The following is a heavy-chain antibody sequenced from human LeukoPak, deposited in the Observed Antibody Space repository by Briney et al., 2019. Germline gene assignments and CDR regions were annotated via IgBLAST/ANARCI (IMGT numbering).Heavy chain of an antibody. D-gene: IGHD5-12*01. CDR2: ISSSSRTI. CDR1: GFTFSSYS. CDR3: ARERGYSSSAFNI. Sequence: GGSLRLSCAASGFTFSSYSINWVRQAPGKGLEWVSYISSSSRTIYYADSVRGRFTISRDNAKNSLYLQMNSLRAEDTAVYYCARERGYSSSAFNIWGQGTMVTVSS. J-gene: IGHJ3*02. V-gene: IGHV3-48*01.